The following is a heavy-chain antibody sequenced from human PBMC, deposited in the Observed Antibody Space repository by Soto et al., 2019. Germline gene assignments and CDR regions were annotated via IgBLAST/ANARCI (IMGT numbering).Heavy chain of an antibody. CDR2: IYYSGST. V-gene: IGHV4-31*03. Sequence: QVQLQESGPGLVKPSQTLSLTCTVSGGSISSDDYYWSWIRQHPGKGLAWIGYIYYSGSTYYNPALKSRVTMSGDASKDQFALKLSSVTAADAAVYYWARDADYDSRGYAFDYWGQGTLVTVSS. J-gene: IGHJ4*02. D-gene: IGHD3-22*01. CDR1: GGSISSDDYY. CDR3: ARDADYDSRGYAFDY.